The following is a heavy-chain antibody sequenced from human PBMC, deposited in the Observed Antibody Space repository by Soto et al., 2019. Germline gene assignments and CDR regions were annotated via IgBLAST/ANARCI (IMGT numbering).Heavy chain of an antibody. Sequence: SETLSLTCTVSGGSVSSGSYYWSWIRQPPGKGLEWIGYIYYSGSTNYNPSLKSRVTISVDTSKNQFSLKLSSVTAADTAVYYCARAMTTVIYFDYWSQGTLVTVSS. CDR2: IYYSGST. V-gene: IGHV4-61*01. CDR1: GGSVSSGSYY. D-gene: IGHD4-17*01. J-gene: IGHJ4*02. CDR3: ARAMTTVIYFDY.